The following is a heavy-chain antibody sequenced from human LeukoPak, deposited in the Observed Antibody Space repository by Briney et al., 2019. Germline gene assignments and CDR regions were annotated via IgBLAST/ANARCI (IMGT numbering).Heavy chain of an antibody. Sequence: GGSLRLSCAASGFTFSSYAMHWVRQAPGKGLEWVAVISYDGSNKYYADSVKGRFTISRDNSKNTLYLQMNSLRAEDTAVYYCARAGNPGTDIVVVVAATLYLGWFDPWGQGTLVTVSS. CDR1: GFTFSSYA. D-gene: IGHD2-15*01. CDR2: ISYDGSNK. V-gene: IGHV3-30-3*01. J-gene: IGHJ5*02. CDR3: ARAGNPGTDIVVVVAATLYLGWFDP.